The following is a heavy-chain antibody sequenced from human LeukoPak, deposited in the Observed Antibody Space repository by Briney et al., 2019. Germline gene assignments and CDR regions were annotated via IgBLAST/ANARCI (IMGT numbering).Heavy chain of an antibody. CDR3: ARESESSGWYDY. D-gene: IGHD6-19*01. J-gene: IGHJ4*02. Sequence: PGGSLRLSCAAPGFMFHDYAIHWVRQAPGKGLEWVSLISGDGGSAFYADSVKGRFTIPRDNNKNSLYLQMNSLRSDDTALYYCARESESSGWYDYWGQGTLVTVSS. V-gene: IGHV3-43*02. CDR1: GFMFHDYA. CDR2: ISGDGGSA.